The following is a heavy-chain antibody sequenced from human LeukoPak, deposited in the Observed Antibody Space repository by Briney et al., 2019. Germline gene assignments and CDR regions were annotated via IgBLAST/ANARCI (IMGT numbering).Heavy chain of an antibody. D-gene: IGHD2/OR15-2a*01. CDR1: GGSISSYY. CDR2: MDYSGSA. V-gene: IGHV4-59*08. CDR3: ARHPRWNVGTTSGGYYFDY. J-gene: IGHJ4*02. Sequence: PSGTLSLTCTVSGGSISSYYWSWIRQPPGKGLEWVAYMDYSGSANHNPSLKSRVTISVDTSKNQFSLKLSSVTAADTDVYYCARHPRWNVGTTSGGYYFDYWGQGTLVTVSS.